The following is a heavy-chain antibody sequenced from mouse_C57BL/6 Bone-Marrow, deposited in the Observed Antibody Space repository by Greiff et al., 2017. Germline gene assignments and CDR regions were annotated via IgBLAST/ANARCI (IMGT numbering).Heavy chain of an antibody. CDR2: IYPGNSDT. D-gene: IGHD2-1*01. CDR3: TRGNYYYAMDY. Sequence: EVQLQQSGTVLARPGASVKMSCKASGYSFTSYWMHWVKQRPGQGLEWIGAIYPGNSDTSYNQKFTGKAKLTAVTSASTAYMELSSLTNEDSAVYYCTRGNYYYAMDYWGQGTSVTVTA. J-gene: IGHJ4*01. V-gene: IGHV1-5*01. CDR1: GYSFTSYW.